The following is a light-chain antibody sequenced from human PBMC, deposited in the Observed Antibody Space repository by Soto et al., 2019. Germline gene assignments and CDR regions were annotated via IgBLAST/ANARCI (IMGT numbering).Light chain of an antibody. Sequence: QYVLTQPPSVSGAPGQRVTISCTGSSSNIGASYEVHWYQQFSGRAPKLLIFGNNNRPSGVPDRFSGSKSGTSGSLAITGLQAEDEADYYCQSYDSSLSGDVFGTGTKLTVL. V-gene: IGLV1-40*01. CDR2: GNN. J-gene: IGLJ1*01. CDR3: QSYDSSLSGDV. CDR1: SSNIGASYE.